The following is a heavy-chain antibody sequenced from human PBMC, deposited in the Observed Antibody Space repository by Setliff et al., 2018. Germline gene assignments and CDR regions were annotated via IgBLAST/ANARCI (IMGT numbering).Heavy chain of an antibody. Sequence: PGESLEISCQGSGYSFANSWIAWVRQMPGKGLEWMGVIYAGDSDTRYRPSFQGQVTISVDKSISTAYLQWSSLKASDTAMYYCARDSNYEGAYDYWGQGTLVTVSS. J-gene: IGHJ4*02. CDR2: IYAGDSDT. V-gene: IGHV5-51*01. D-gene: IGHD4-4*01. CDR1: GYSFANSW. CDR3: ARDSNYEGAYDY.